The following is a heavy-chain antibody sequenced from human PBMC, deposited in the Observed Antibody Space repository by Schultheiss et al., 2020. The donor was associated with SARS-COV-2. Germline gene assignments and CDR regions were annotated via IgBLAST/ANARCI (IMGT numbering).Heavy chain of an antibody. CDR2: ISGSGGST. CDR1: RFTFDDYA. CDR3: ARAPAGFRGMDV. Sequence: GGSLRLSCASSRFTFDDYAIEWARQTPGKGLESVSEISGSGGSTYYADSVKGRFTISRDNSKNSLYLQMNSLRAEDTAVYYCARAPAGFRGMDVWGQGTTVTVSS. D-gene: IGHD3-10*01. V-gene: IGHV3-43*02. J-gene: IGHJ6*02.